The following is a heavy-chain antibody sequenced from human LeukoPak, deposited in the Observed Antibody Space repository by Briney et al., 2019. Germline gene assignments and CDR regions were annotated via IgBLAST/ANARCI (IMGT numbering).Heavy chain of an antibody. CDR1: GGSISSYY. CDR3: ARLGAYYDFWSGLDY. D-gene: IGHD3-3*01. V-gene: IGHV4-59*08. Sequence: SETLSLTCTVSGGSISSYYWSWIRQPPGKGLEWIGYIYYSGSTNYNPSLKSRVTISVDTSKNQFSLKLSSVTAADTAVYYCARLGAYYDFWSGLDYWGQGTLVTVSS. CDR2: IYYSGST. J-gene: IGHJ4*02.